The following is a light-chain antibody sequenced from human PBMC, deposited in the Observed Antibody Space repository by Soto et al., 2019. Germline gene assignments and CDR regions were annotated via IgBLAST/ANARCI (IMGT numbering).Light chain of an antibody. V-gene: IGKV3-11*01. CDR2: NAS. Sequence: EIVLTQSPATLSLSPGERATLSCRASQSVGSSLAWLQQRPGQAPRLVIHNASKRATGIPARFSGSGSGTDFSLTISGLEPEDFAVYYCQQRDNWPFTFGPGTTVDIK. J-gene: IGKJ3*01. CDR1: QSVGSS. CDR3: QQRDNWPFT.